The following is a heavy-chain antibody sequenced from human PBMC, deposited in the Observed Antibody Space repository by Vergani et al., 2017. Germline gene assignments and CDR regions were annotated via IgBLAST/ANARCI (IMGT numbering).Heavy chain of an antibody. Sequence: VQLVESGGGLVQPGGSLRLSCSASGFTFSSYAMHWVRQAPGKGLEYVSAISSNGGSTYYADSVKGRFTISRDNSKNTLYLQMNSLRAEDTAVYYCARGIVVVPGDAFDIWGQGTMVTVSS. D-gene: IGHD2-2*01. CDR2: ISSNGGST. CDR3: ARGIVVVPGDAFDI. CDR1: GFTFSSYA. V-gene: IGHV3-64*04. J-gene: IGHJ3*02.